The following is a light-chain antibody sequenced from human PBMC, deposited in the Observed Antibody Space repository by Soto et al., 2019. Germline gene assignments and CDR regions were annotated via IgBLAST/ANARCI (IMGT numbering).Light chain of an antibody. V-gene: IGLV3-1*01. Sequence: SYELTQAPSVSVSPGQTASITCSGDKLGDKYACWYQQKPGQSPVLVIYEDNKRPSGIPERFSGSNSGTTATLSISGTQAMDEADYYCQAWDSSTGVVFGGGTKLTVL. CDR3: QAWDSSTGVV. CDR2: EDN. J-gene: IGLJ2*01. CDR1: KLGDKY.